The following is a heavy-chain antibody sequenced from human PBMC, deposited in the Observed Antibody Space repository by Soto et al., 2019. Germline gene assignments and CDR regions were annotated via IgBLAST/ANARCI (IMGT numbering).Heavy chain of an antibody. D-gene: IGHD1-1*01. J-gene: IGHJ4*02. CDR2: IYYSGST. V-gene: IGHV4-39*01. Sequence: SETLSLTCTVSGGSISSSSYYLGWIRQPPGKGLEWIGSIYYSGSTYYNPSLKSRVTISVDTSKNQFSLKLSSVTAADTAVYYCARRIKRGTTFDYWGQGTLVTVSS. CDR3: ARRIKRGTTFDY. CDR1: GGSISSSSYY.